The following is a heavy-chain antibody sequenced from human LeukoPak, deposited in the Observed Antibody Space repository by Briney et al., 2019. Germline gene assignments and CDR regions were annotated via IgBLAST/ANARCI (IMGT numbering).Heavy chain of an antibody. V-gene: IGHV3-23*01. D-gene: IGHD5-24*01. CDR2: ISGSGGST. CDR1: GFTFSNYA. CDR3: ATGATIPAGFDF. J-gene: IGHJ4*02. Sequence: PGGSLRLSCAASGFTFSNYAMNWVRQAPGKGLEWVSGISGSGGSTYYADSVKGRFTISRDNSKKTLYLQMNSLRAEDTAVYYCATGATIPAGFDFWGQGTLVTVSS.